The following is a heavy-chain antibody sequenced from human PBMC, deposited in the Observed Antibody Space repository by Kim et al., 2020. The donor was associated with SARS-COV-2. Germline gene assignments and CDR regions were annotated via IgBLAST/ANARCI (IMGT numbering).Heavy chain of an antibody. Sequence: AGSVKGRFTISRNNAKNTLYMQMNSLRAEDTAVYYCAKDSDFWRGFYFDYWGQGTLVTVSS. J-gene: IGHJ4*02. D-gene: IGHD3-3*01. CDR3: AKDSDFWRGFYFDY. V-gene: IGHV3-23*01.